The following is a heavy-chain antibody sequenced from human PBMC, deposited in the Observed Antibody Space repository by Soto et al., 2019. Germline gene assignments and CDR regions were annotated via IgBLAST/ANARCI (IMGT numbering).Heavy chain of an antibody. J-gene: IGHJ3*02. CDR2: INPNSGGT. Sequence: ASVKVSCKASGYTFTGYYMHWVRQAPGQGLEWMGWINPNSGGTNYAQKFQGWVTMTRDTPISTAYMELSRLRSDDTAVYYCARDMGYCSGGSCHDAFDIWGQGTMVTVSS. CDR1: GYTFTGYY. D-gene: IGHD2-15*01. CDR3: ARDMGYCSGGSCHDAFDI. V-gene: IGHV1-2*04.